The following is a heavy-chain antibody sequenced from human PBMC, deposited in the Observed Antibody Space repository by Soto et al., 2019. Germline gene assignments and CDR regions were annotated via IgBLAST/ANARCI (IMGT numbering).Heavy chain of an antibody. Sequence: GASVKVSCKASGYTFTSYGISWVRQAPGQGLEWMGWISAYNGNTNYAQKLQGRVTMTTDTSTSTAYMELRSLRSDDTAVYYCARVGVLRFLEWLLEWNWFDHWGQEPWSPSPQ. CDR3: ARVGVLRFLEWLLEWNWFDH. J-gene: IGHJ5*02. CDR1: GYTFTSYG. V-gene: IGHV1-18*01. D-gene: IGHD3-3*01. CDR2: ISAYNGNT.